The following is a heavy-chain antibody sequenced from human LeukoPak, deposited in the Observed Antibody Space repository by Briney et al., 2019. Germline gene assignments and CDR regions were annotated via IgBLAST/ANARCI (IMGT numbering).Heavy chain of an antibody. CDR2: IYTSGST. V-gene: IGHV4-61*02. CDR3: ASPRRVMVRGVPHVFDI. J-gene: IGHJ3*02. CDR1: GGSISSGSYY. D-gene: IGHD3-10*01. Sequence: PSETLSLTCTVSGGSISSGSYYWSWIRQPAGKGLEWIGRIYTSGSTNYNPSLKSRVTISVDTSKNQFSLKLNSVTAADTAVYYCASPRRVMVRGVPHVFDIWGQGTMVTVSS.